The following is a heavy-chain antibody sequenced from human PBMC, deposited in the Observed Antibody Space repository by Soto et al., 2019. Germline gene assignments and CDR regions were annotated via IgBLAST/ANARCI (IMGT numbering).Heavy chain of an antibody. D-gene: IGHD6-19*01. V-gene: IGHV1-18*01. CDR1: CFTFNTSG. CDR3: ARGLRQWLAQDAFDI. CDR2: ISAYNGNT. Sequence: GASVKVSCKASCFTFNTSGISWGGQAPGQGLDWMGWISAYNGNTNYAQKFQGRVTMTTDTSTSTAYMELRSLRSDDTAVYYCARGLRQWLAQDAFDIWGQGTLVTVSS. J-gene: IGHJ3*02.